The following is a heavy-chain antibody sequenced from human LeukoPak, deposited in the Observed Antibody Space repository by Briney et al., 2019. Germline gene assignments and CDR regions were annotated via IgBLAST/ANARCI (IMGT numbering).Heavy chain of an antibody. CDR2: IKQDGSEK. CDR1: GFTFSDYA. D-gene: IGHD4-17*01. CDR3: ARDLPTL. J-gene: IGHJ4*02. Sequence: PPGGSLRLSCAASGFTFSDYAMHWVRQAPGKGLEWVANIKQDGSEKYYVDSVKGRFTISRDNAKNSLYLQMNSLRAEDTAVYYCARDLPTLWGQGTLVTVSS. V-gene: IGHV3-7*01.